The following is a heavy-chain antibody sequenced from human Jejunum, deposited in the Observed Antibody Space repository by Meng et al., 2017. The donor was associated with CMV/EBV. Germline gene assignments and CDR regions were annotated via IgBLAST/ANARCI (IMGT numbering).Heavy chain of an antibody. Sequence: FSSYGMHWVRQAPGKGLVWVARIDSDESNTSDESKTRYADSVKGRFTISRDNAKNTLYLQMNSLRADDTAVYYCARSTPSQTDYWGWGQGTLVTVSS. D-gene: IGHD7-27*01. CDR3: ARSTPSQTDYWG. V-gene: IGHV3-74*01. J-gene: IGHJ4*02. CDR1: FSSYG. CDR2: IDSDESNT.